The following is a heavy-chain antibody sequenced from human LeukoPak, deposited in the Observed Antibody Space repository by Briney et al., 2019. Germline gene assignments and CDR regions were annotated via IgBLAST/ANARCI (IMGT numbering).Heavy chain of an antibody. V-gene: IGHV3-49*04. CDR2: IRSKAFGETA. J-gene: IGHJ4*02. CDR1: GFTFGDYA. CDR3: TRDRGSSTLGDY. D-gene: IGHD7-27*01. Sequence: LAGGSLRLSCTVSGFTFGDYAINWVRQAPGKGLEWVGFIRSKAFGETAEYAASVKGRLTISRDDSKSIAYLQMNSLKTEDTAVYYCTRDRGSSTLGDYWGQGTLVTVSS.